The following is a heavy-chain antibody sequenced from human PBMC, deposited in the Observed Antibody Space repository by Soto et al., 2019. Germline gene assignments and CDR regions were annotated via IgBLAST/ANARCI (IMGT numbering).Heavy chain of an antibody. D-gene: IGHD2-2*02. J-gene: IGHJ4*02. CDR3: ARARFQVLYGKPYFDS. CDR1: GGSITTGGSY. Sequence: QVQLQESGPGLVKPSQTLSLTCTVSGGSITTGGSYWSWIRQHPGKGLEWIGNIYHSGNTYYNPSLTGRLTISVDTSKNHFSLMVDSVTAADTAVYYCARARFQVLYGKPYFDSWGQGTLVTVSS. CDR2: IYHSGNT. V-gene: IGHV4-31*03.